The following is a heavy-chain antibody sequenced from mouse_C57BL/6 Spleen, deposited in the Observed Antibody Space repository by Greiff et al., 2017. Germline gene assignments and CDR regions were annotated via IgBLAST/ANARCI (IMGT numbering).Heavy chain of an antibody. V-gene: IGHV14-1*01. CDR2: IDPEDGDT. Sequence: EVQLQQSGAELVRPGASVKLSCTASGFNIKDYYMHWVKQRPEQGLEWIGRIDPEDGDTEYAPKFQGKATMTAATSSNTAYLQRSSLSSEDAAVYCCTADRDGSLEYWGQGTTLTVSS. J-gene: IGHJ2*01. CDR3: TADRDGSLEY. CDR1: GFNIKDYY. D-gene: IGHD3-1*01.